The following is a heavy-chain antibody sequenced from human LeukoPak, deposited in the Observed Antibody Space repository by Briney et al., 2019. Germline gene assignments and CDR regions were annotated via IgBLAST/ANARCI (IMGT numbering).Heavy chain of an antibody. CDR1: GFTFRRYA. J-gene: IGHJ4*02. D-gene: IGHD2-15*01. CDR3: AKSGLNRFDY. Sequence: PGGSLRLSCAASGFTFRRYAMNWVRQAPGKGLEWVSLISVTGVTGPNTHYADSVKGRFTISRDNSKNTLYLQMNSLRAEDTAVYYCAKSGLNRFDYWGQGTLVTVSS. CDR2: ISVTGVTGPNT. V-gene: IGHV3-23*01.